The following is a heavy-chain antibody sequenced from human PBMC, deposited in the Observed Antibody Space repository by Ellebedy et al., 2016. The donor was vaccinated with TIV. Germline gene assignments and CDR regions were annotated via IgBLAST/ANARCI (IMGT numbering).Heavy chain of an antibody. CDR2: IYPGDSDT. Sequence: GESLKISCKGSGYSFTTYWIGWVRQMPGKGLEWMGIIYPGDSDTRYSPSFQGQVTISADKSISTAYLQWSSLEASETAIYYCARHTAPPDGDFPHFYYFKLDIWGQGTTVTVSS. CDR1: GYSFTTYW. D-gene: IGHD4-17*01. J-gene: IGHJ6*03. CDR3: ARHTAPPDGDFPHFYYFKLDI. V-gene: IGHV5-51*01.